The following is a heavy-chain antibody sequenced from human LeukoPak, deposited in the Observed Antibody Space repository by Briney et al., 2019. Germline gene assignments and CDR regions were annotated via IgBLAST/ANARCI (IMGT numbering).Heavy chain of an antibody. CDR1: GGSISSYY. CDR3: AGRGDYYDSSGFDY. CDR2: IYYSGST. V-gene: IGHV4-59*01. J-gene: IGHJ4*02. D-gene: IGHD3-22*01. Sequence: SETLSLTCTVSGGSISSYYWSWIRQPPGKGLEWIGYIYYSGSTNYNPSLKSRVTISVDTSKNQFSLKLSSVTAADTAVYYCAGRGDYYDSSGFDYWGQGTLVTVSS.